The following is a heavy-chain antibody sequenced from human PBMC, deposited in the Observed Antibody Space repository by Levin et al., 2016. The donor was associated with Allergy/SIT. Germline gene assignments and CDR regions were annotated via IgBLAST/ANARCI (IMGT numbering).Heavy chain of an antibody. Sequence: ASVKVSCKASGYTFTSYYMHWVRQAPGQGLEWMGIINPSGGSTSYAQKFQGRVTMTRDTSTSTVYMELSSLRSEDTAVYYCARRKTPHRIAAAGGYYYGMDVWGQGTTVTVSS. CDR2: INPSGGST. V-gene: IGHV1-46*01. CDR1: GYTFTSYY. D-gene: IGHD6-13*01. CDR3: ARRKTPHRIAAAGGYYYGMDV. J-gene: IGHJ6*02.